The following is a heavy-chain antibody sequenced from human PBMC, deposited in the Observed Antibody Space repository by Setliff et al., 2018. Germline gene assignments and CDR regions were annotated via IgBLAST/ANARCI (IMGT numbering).Heavy chain of an antibody. CDR3: ARDGVGVGATDFDY. Sequence: PSETLSLTCTVSGGSISSHYWSWIRQPPGKGLEWIGSIYYSGSTNYNPSLKSRVTISVDTSKNQVSLKLSSVTAADMGVYYCARDGVGVGATDFDYWGQGTLVTVSS. J-gene: IGHJ4*02. D-gene: IGHD1-26*01. CDR2: IYYSGST. V-gene: IGHV4-59*11. CDR1: GGSISSHY.